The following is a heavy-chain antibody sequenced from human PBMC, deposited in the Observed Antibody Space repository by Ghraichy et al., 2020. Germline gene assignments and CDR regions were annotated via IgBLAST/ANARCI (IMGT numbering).Heavy chain of an antibody. CDR1: GFTFSSYA. Sequence: GGSLNISCAASGFTFSSYAMSWVRLAPGKGLEWVSAISGRGGSTYYADSVKGRFTISRDNSKNTLYLQMNSLRAEDTAVYYCATKGVVVAASHDSFDIWGQGTMVTVSS. CDR2: ISGRGGST. J-gene: IGHJ3*02. CDR3: ATKGVVVAASHDSFDI. D-gene: IGHD2-15*01. V-gene: IGHV3-23*01.